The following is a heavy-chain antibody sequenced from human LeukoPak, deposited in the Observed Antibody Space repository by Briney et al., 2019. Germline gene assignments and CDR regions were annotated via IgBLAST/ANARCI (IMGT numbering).Heavy chain of an antibody. V-gene: IGHV3-53*01. J-gene: IGHJ3*01. D-gene: IGHD3-22*01. CDR2: IYSGGIF. Sequence: RGSLRLSLAASGFSVRTHYMSWVRQAPGEGLAWVSVIYSGGIFRYADPVKGRFTISRDNSRDTLHLQMNSLRVDDTAVHYCVRAVHHLFYSDSSGYYGDAFDVWGQGTVVTVSS. CDR1: GFSVRTHY. CDR3: VRAVHHLFYSDSSGYYGDAFDV.